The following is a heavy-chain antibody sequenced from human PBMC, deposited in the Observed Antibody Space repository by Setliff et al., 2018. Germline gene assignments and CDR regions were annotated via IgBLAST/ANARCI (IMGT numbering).Heavy chain of an antibody. Sequence: PSETLSLTCTVSGGPINSDRYYWGWIRQPPGKGLEWIGSMYSSGSTYYNPSLKSRVTIPVDTSQNQFSLKLSSVTATDTAVYYCVRVEAGYCSSTSCYVVGAFDIWGQGTMVTVSS. CDR1: GGPINSDRYY. D-gene: IGHD2-2*03. J-gene: IGHJ3*02. CDR2: MYSSGST. V-gene: IGHV4-39*01. CDR3: VRVEAGYCSSTSCYVVGAFDI.